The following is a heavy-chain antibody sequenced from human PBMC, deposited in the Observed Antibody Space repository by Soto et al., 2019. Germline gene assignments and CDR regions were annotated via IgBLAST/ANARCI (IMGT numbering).Heavy chain of an antibody. CDR3: AKPSYCTGGRCYLTFDY. V-gene: IGHV3-9*01. CDR1: GFTFDDYA. J-gene: IGHJ4*02. Sequence: EVQLVESGGDLVQPGRSLRLSCTGYGFTFDDYAMHWVRQVPGKGLEWVSGIIWNRDNIVYADSVKGRFTISRDNAKNSLYLHMNSLSPEDTAFYYCAKPSYCTGGRCYLTFDYWGQGTLVTVSS. CDR2: IIWNRDNI. D-gene: IGHD2-15*01.